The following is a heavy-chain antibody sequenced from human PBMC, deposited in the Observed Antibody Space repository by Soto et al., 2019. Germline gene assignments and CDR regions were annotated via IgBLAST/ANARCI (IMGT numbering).Heavy chain of an antibody. Sequence: GGSLRLSCTASGFSFNAFSMSWVRQAPGKGLEWVSTITGAISKTYYADSVRGRFIVSRDNSKSTLFLQMNSLRAEDTATYYCAKVGYYNSGWFDSWGQGTLVTVSS. J-gene: IGHJ5*01. CDR1: GFSFNAFS. D-gene: IGHD6-19*01. V-gene: IGHV3-23*01. CDR3: AKVGYYNSGWFDS. CDR2: ITGAISKT.